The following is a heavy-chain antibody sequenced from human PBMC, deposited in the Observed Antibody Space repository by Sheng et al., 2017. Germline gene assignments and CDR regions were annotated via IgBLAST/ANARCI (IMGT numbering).Heavy chain of an antibody. V-gene: IGHV3-30*02. J-gene: IGHJ5*02. CDR1: GLTFSSSR. CDR2: IRXDGKDI. CDR3: AKYRSPGFDP. D-gene: IGHD6-19*01. Sequence: QGQLVESGGGVVQPGGSLRLSCAASGLTFSSSRMQWVRQAPGKGLEWVASIRXDGKDIHYTGSVKGRFTISRDNSKNTLYLQMNSLRLDDSAVYYCAKYRSPGFDPWGQGTLVTV.